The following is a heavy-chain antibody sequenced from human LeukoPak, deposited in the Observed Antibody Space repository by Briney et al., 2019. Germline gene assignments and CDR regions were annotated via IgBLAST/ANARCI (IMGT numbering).Heavy chain of an antibody. D-gene: IGHD3-3*01. CDR1: GGSISSSSYY. V-gene: IGHV4-39*07. CDR3: ARDQGIFGVVIRRGEFDY. CDR2: IYYSGST. Sequence: SETLSLTCTVSGGSISSSSYYWGWIRQPPGKGLEWIGSIYYSGSTYYNPSLKSRVTISVDTSKNQFSLKLSSMTAADTAVYYCARDQGIFGVVIRRGEFDYWGQGTLVTVSS. J-gene: IGHJ4*02.